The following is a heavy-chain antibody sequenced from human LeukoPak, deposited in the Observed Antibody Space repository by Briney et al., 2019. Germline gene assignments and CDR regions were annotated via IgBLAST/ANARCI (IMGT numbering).Heavy chain of an antibody. CDR2: IYYSGST. CDR3: ARLYDSSGYYETAYIDY. Sequence: PSGTLSLTCTVSGGSISSSSYYWGWIRQPPGKGLEWIGSIYYSGSTYYNPSLKSRVTISVDTSKNQFSLKLSSVTAADTAVYYCARLYDSSGYYETAYIDYWGQGTLVTVSS. D-gene: IGHD3-22*01. J-gene: IGHJ4*02. CDR1: GGSISSSSYY. V-gene: IGHV4-39*01.